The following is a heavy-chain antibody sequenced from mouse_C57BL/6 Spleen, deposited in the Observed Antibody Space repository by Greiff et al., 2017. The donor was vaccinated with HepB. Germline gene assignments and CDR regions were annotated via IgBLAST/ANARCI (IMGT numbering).Heavy chain of an antibody. CDR1: GYTFTSYW. D-gene: IGHD2-5*01. CDR3: ATATIVTTRFAY. J-gene: IGHJ3*01. V-gene: IGHV1-52*01. Sequence: QVQLQQPGAELVRPGSSVKLSCKASGYTFTSYWMHWVKQRPIQGLEWIGNIDPSDSETHYNQKFKDKATLTVDKSSSTAYMQLSSLTSEDSAVYYCATATIVTTRFAYWGQGTLVTVSA. CDR2: IDPSDSET.